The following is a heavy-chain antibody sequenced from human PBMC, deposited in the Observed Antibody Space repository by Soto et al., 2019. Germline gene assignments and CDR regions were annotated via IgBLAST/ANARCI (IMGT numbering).Heavy chain of an antibody. CDR3: AREFSNSPEAFDS. Sequence: LSLTCTVSGGSVNSDSYYWSWIRQPPGRGLEWIGYIYYTGSTNYNPSLKSRVTISVDTSRNQFSLKLSSVTAADTAVYYCAREFSNSPEAFDSWGQGSLVTVSS. D-gene: IGHD1-1*01. V-gene: IGHV4-61*01. CDR2: IYYTGST. CDR1: GGSVNSDSYY. J-gene: IGHJ4*02.